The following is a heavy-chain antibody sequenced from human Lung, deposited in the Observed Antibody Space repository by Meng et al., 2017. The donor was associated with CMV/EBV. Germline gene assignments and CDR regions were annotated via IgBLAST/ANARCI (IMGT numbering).Heavy chain of an antibody. V-gene: IGHV3-23*03. CDR2: MYSGGSST. CDR3: AKCSSTSCRYFDY. CDR1: GFTFSRYG. J-gene: IGHJ4*02. Sequence: SCAASGFTFSRYGMSWVRQAPGKGLEWVSVMYSGGSSTFYADSVRGRFTISRDESKNTLYLQMNSLRAEDTALYYCAKCSSTSCRYFDYWGQGTLVTVSS. D-gene: IGHD2-2*01.